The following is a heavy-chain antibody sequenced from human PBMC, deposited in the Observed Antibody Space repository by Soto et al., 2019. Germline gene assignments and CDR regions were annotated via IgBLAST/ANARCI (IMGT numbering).Heavy chain of an antibody. J-gene: IGHJ4*02. CDR2: IYYSGST. CDR3: ASWWAIKGYFTY. Sequence: PSETLSLTCTVSGGSISRGCYYWSWIRQHPGKGLEWIGYIYYSGSTYYNPSLKSRVTISVDTSKNQFSLKLSSVTAGDTAVYYCASWWAIKGYFTYWGQGSLVTVSS. V-gene: IGHV4-31*03. CDR1: GGSISRGCYY. D-gene: IGHD2-15*01.